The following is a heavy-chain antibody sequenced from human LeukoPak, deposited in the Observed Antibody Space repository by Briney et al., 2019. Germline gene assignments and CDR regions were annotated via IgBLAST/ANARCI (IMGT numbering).Heavy chain of an antibody. J-gene: IGHJ4*02. D-gene: IGHD2-2*01. CDR1: GFSFSSHG. CDR3: AKAACSSTSCYFYFGY. Sequence: RSLRLSCAAAGFSFSSHGTRWVRQAPGKGLEWVAVIWDEGSNKYYADSVKGRFTISRDISKHTPYLQLTSVIATNTSVYYCAKAACSSTSCYFYFGYWGQGTLVTVSS. CDR2: IWDEGSNK. V-gene: IGHV3-33*06.